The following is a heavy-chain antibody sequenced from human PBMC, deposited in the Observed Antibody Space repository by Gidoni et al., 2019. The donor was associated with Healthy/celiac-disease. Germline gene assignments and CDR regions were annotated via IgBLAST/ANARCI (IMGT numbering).Heavy chain of an antibody. CDR2: ITYDGSNK. V-gene: IGHV3-30*01. CDR3: AREDGVVDYYGMDV. J-gene: IGHJ6*02. D-gene: IGHD3-3*01. Sequence: VPLAWSARGVVSTGWSRRLPCPASVSTLSSYAMHWVRQAPGKGLEWVAVITYDGSNKYYADSVKGRFTISRDNSKNTLYLQMNSLRAEDTAVYYCAREDGVVDYYGMDVWGQGTTVTVSS. CDR1: VSTLSSYA.